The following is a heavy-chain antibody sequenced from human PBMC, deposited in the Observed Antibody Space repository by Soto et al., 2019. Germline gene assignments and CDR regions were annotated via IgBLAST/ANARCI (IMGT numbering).Heavy chain of an antibody. D-gene: IGHD4-17*01. CDR2: IYYSGST. J-gene: IGHJ4*02. CDR1: GGSVSSGSYY. CDR3: ARAESPLTTPTDY. V-gene: IGHV4-61*01. Sequence: QVQLQESGPGLVKPSETLSLTCTVSGGSVSSGSYYWSWIRQPPGKGLEWIGYIYYSGSTNYNPSRKSRVTISVVTSKNQFALKLSSVTAADTAVYYCARAESPLTTPTDYWGQGTLVTVSS.